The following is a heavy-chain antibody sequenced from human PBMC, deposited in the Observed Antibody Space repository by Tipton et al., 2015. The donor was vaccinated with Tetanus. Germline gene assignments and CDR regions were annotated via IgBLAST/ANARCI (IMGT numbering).Heavy chain of an antibody. D-gene: IGHD3-10*02. CDR1: GFTFSDYY. V-gene: IGHV3-11*01. Sequence: SLRLSCAASGFTFSDYYMSWIRQAPGKGLEWVSYISSSGSTIYYADSVKGRFTISRDNAKSSLYLQMNSLRAEDTAVYYCARDHSSFVRGATAYWGQGSLVTVSS. J-gene: IGHJ4*02. CDR3: ARDHSSFVRGATAY. CDR2: ISSSGSTI.